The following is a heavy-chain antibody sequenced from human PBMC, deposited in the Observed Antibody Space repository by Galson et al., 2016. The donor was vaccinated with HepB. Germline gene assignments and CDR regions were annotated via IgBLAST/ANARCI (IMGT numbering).Heavy chain of an antibody. D-gene: IGHD2-15*01. Sequence: SETLSLTCTVSGGPISSSAYSWGWVRQPPGKGLEWLGSIHYSGGNYCDPSLESRVTIFVDTSKNQFSLRLSSVTAADTAVYYCARHVLVADAFDIWGQGTMVTVSS. V-gene: IGHV4-39*01. CDR2: IHYSGGN. CDR1: GGPISSSAYS. CDR3: ARHVLVADAFDI. J-gene: IGHJ3*02.